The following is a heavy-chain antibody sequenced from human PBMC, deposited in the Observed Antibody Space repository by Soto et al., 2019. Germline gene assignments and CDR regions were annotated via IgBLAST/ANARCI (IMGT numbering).Heavy chain of an antibody. CDR3: ARVDDYVWGSFRP. Sequence: QVQLVQSGAEVKEPGASVRVSCKASGYTFTTHGISWVRQAPGQGLEWMGWISPYNGKTTYAQKVQGRVTMTTDTSTCTAYMELRGPRSDDTVVYYCARVDDYVWGSFRPWGQGTHVTVSS. V-gene: IGHV1-18*04. CDR1: GYTFTTHG. D-gene: IGHD3-16*02. J-gene: IGHJ4*02. CDR2: ISPYNGKT.